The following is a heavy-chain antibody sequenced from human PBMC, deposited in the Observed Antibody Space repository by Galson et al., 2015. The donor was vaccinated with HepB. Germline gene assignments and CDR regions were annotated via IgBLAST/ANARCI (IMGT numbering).Heavy chain of an antibody. Sequence: SLRLSCAASGFTFTNYAMHWVRQAPGKGLEYVSSISSNEDITSYADSVKGRFTISRDNSKYTLYVQMSSLRPEDTAVYYCVKFNSSSRAFDIWGQGTVVTVSP. CDR2: ISSNEDIT. CDR3: VKFNSSSRAFDI. D-gene: IGHD6-6*01. V-gene: IGHV3-64*05. CDR1: GFTFTNYA. J-gene: IGHJ3*02.